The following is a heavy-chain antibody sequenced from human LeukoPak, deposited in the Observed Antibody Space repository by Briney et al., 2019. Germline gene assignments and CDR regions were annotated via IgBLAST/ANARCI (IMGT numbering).Heavy chain of an antibody. CDR1: GFTVRSNY. CDR2: IYSGGST. Sequence: GGSLRLSCAASGFTVRSNYMSWVRQAPGKGLEWVSAIYSGGSTYYADSVKGRFTISRDNSKNTLYLQMNSLRAEDTAVYYCARDLTIFGVYRRVRTLDYMDVWGKGTTVAVSS. CDR3: ARDLTIFGVYRRVRTLDYMDV. D-gene: IGHD3-3*01. J-gene: IGHJ6*03. V-gene: IGHV3-66*02.